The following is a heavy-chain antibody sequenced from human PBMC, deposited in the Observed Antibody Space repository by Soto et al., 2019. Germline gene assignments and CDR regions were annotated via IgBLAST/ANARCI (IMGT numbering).Heavy chain of an antibody. D-gene: IGHD3-10*01. V-gene: IGHV6-1*01. CDR2: TYYRSKFYN. CDR3: ASRPVEYYYEGKGFDY. J-gene: IGHJ4*02. CDR1: GDSVSSNSAA. Sequence: SQTLSLTCAISGDSVSSNSAAWNWIRQSPSRGLEWLGRTYYRSKFYNNYAVSVKSRITINPDTSKNQFSLQLHSVTPEDTAVYYCASRPVEYYYEGKGFDYWGQGTLVTVS.